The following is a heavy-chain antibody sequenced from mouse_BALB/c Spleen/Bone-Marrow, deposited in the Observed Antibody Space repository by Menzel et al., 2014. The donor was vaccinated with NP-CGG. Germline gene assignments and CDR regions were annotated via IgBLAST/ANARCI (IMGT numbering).Heavy chain of an antibody. CDR2: INYNGDGI. V-gene: IGHV5-6-3*01. CDR3: TRGVDHLSVFAF. D-gene: IGHD6-2*01. J-gene: IGHJ3*01. Sequence: EVKLVESVGGLVQPGGSLKLSCAASGFTFSNYGMSWVRQTPDKRLELVANINYNGDGIYYPDSVKGRFTNSRDNAKNTLPLKMTSLRSGDTAMYYCTRGVDHLSVFAFGGQETLVTVS. CDR1: GFTFSNYG.